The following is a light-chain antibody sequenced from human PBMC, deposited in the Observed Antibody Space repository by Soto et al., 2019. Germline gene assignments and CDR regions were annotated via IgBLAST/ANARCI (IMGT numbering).Light chain of an antibody. J-gene: IGLJ3*02. V-gene: IGLV1-40*01. Sequence: QLVLTQPPSVSGAPGQRVTISCTGNSSNIGAGYDVHWYQQLPGKAPKLLIFGNSHRPSGVPDRFFGSKSGTSASLAITGLQAEDEADYCCQSYDRSLSGSVFGGGTKLTVL. CDR1: SSNIGAGYD. CDR3: QSYDRSLSGSV. CDR2: GNS.